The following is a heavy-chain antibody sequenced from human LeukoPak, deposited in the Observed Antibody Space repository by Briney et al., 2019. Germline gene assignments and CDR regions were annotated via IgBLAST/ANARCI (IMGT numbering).Heavy chain of an antibody. V-gene: IGHV4-59*01. D-gene: IGHD3-22*01. CDR3: ARGLLLRLWYFDL. CDR1: GGSISSYY. Sequence: PLETLSLTCTVSGGSISSYYWSWIRQPPGKGLEWIGYIYYSGSTNYNPSLKSRVTISVDTSKNQFSLKLSSVTAADTAVYYCARGLLLRLWYFDLWGRGTLVTVSS. CDR2: IYYSGST. J-gene: IGHJ2*01.